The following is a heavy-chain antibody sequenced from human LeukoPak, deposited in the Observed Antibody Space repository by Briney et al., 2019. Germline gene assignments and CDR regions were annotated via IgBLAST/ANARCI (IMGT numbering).Heavy chain of an antibody. D-gene: IGHD3-16*02. CDR1: SGSINSYY. CDR2: IYTTGNT. V-gene: IGHV4-4*07. CDR3: ARQGYTASHYFLDY. Sequence: ASETLSLTCTVSSGSINSYYWGWVRQPAGRGLEWIGRIYTTGNTNYNPSLKSRLTMSVDTSKRQFSLNLRSVTAADTAIYYCARQGYTASHYFLDYWSQGTLVTVSS. J-gene: IGHJ4*02.